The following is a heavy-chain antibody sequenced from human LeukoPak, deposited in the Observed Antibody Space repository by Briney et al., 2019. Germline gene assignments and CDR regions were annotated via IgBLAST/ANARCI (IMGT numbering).Heavy chain of an antibody. CDR3: ARDSEGLWFGELLFYGMDV. J-gene: IGHJ6*02. Sequence: PGGSLRLSCAASGFTFSSYWMGWVRQAPGEGLEWVANIKQDGSEKYLVDSVKGRFTISRDNVKNSLYLQMNSLRAEDTAVYYCARDSEGLWFGELLFYGMDVWGQGTTVTVSS. CDR2: IKQDGSEK. V-gene: IGHV3-7*01. D-gene: IGHD3-10*01. CDR1: GFTFSSYW.